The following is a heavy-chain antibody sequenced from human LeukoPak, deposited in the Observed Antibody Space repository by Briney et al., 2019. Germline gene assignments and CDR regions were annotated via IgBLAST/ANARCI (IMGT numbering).Heavy chain of an antibody. J-gene: IGHJ5*02. CDR3: ARGTPVVVAATRPHWFDP. Sequence: KPSETLSLTCGVSGYSISSGYYWGWIRQPPGKGLEWIGEINHSGSTNYNPSLKSRVTISVDTSKNQFSLKLSSVTAADTAVYYCARGTPVVVAATRPHWFDPWGQGTLVTVSS. D-gene: IGHD2-15*01. V-gene: IGHV4-38-2*01. CDR1: GYSISSGYY. CDR2: INHSGST.